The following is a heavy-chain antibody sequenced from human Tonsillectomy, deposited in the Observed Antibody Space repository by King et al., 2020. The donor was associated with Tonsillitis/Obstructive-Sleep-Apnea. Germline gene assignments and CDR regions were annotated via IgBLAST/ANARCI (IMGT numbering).Heavy chain of an antibody. J-gene: IGHJ6*02. Sequence: VQLQQWGAGLLKPSETLSLTCAVYGGSFSGYYWSWIRQPPGKGLEWIGEINHSGSTNYNPSLKSRVTISVDTSKNQFSLKLSSVTAADTAVYYCARVRGYCSSTSCRYYYYYYGMDVWGQGTTVTVSS. CDR2: INHSGST. CDR3: ARVRGYCSSTSCRYYYYYYGMDV. D-gene: IGHD2-2*01. V-gene: IGHV4-34*01. CDR1: GGSFSGYY.